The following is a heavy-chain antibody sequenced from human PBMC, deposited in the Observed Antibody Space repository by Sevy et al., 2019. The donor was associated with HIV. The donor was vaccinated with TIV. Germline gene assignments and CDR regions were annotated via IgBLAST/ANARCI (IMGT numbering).Heavy chain of an antibody. V-gene: IGHV3-15*01. J-gene: IGHJ6*03. CDR1: GFTFSNAW. CDR3: TTDPHSGWYDYYYYHMDV. Sequence: EGSLRLSCAASGFTFSNAWMSWVRQAPGKGLEWVGRIKSKTDGGTTDYAAPVKGRFTISRDDSKNTLYLQMNSLKTEDTAVYYCTTDPHSGWYDYYYYHMDVWGKGTTVTVSS. D-gene: IGHD6-19*01. CDR2: IKSKTDGGTT.